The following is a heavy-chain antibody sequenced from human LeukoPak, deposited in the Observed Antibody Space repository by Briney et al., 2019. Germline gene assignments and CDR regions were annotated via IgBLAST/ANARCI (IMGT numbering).Heavy chain of an antibody. D-gene: IGHD6-19*01. Sequence: QAGGSLRLSCAASGFTFIDYYMNWIRQAIGKGLEWVSAIGIRGDTHYSGSVKGRFTISRENAESSLYLQMNSLRAEDTAVYYCARGGIQVSGIDEFDYWGQGTLVTVSS. CDR3: ARGGIQVSGIDEFDY. V-gene: IGHV3-13*01. J-gene: IGHJ4*02. CDR2: IGIRGDT. CDR1: GFTFIDYY.